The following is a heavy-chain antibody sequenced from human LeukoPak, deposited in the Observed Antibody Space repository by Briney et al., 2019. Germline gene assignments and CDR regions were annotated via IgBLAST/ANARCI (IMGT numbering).Heavy chain of an antibody. CDR3: ARLYCSGGSCYFDY. V-gene: IGHV3-7*01. J-gene: IGHJ4*02. CDR2: IKQDGSEK. CDR1: GFTFNSYW. Sequence: GGSLRLSCAASGFTFNSYWMSWVRQAPGKGLEWVANIKQDGSEKYYVDSVKGRFTISRDNAKNSLYLQMNSLRAEDTAVYYCARLYCSGGSCYFDYWGQGTLVTVSS. D-gene: IGHD2-15*01.